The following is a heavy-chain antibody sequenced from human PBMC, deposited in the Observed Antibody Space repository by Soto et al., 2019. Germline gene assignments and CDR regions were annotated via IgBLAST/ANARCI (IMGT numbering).Heavy chain of an antibody. CDR2: VSSRSIPT. J-gene: IGHJ4*02. D-gene: IGHD2-8*01. V-gene: IGHV3-11*05. Sequence: QVQLVESGGGSVKPGGSLRLSCAASGFTFSDYYMAWIRQAPGKGLEWVSYVSSRSIPTNYADSVTGRSTIAREDARNSLYLQMNSLTAEDTAVYYCVRDNGGTFDYWCQGTLVTVSS. CDR1: GFTFSDYY. CDR3: VRDNGGTFDY.